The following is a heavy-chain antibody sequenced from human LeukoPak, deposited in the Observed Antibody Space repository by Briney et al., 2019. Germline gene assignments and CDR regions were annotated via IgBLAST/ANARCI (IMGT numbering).Heavy chain of an antibody. Sequence: SETLSLTCTVSGGSISSGDYYWSWIRQPPGKGLEWIGEINHSGSTNCNPSLKSRVTISVDTSKNQFSLKLSSVTAADTAVYYCARQGRCSSTSCYGADYYYMDVWGKGTTVTVSS. J-gene: IGHJ6*03. V-gene: IGHV4-39*01. CDR1: GGSISSGDYY. CDR3: ARQGRCSSTSCYGADYYYMDV. CDR2: INHSGST. D-gene: IGHD2-2*01.